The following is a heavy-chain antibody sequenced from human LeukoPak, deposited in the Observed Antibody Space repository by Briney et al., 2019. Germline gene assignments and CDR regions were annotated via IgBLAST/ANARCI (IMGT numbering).Heavy chain of an antibody. J-gene: IGHJ4*02. CDR2: ISSSGSTI. V-gene: IGHV3-48*03. CDR3: ARAVDDYSNYGIRDDTFDY. Sequence: GSLRLSCAASGFTFSSYEMNWVRQAPGKGLEWVSYISSSGSTIYYADSVKGRFTISRDNAKNSLYLQMNSPRAEDTAVYYCARAVDDYSNYGIRDDTFDYWGQGTLVTVSS. CDR1: GFTFSSYE. D-gene: IGHD4-11*01.